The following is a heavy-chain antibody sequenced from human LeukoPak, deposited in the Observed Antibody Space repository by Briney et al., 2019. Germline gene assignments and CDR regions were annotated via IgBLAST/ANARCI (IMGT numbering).Heavy chain of an antibody. CDR1: GYTFTNYD. V-gene: IGHV1-8*03. J-gene: IGHJ4*02. CDR2: MNPNSGNT. Sequence: ASVKVSCKASGYTFTNYDINWVRQATGQGLEWMGWMNPNSGNTGYAQKFQGRVTITRNTSISTAYMELGSLRSEDTAVYYCAREVYYDSSGYYNWGQGTLVTVSS. CDR3: AREVYYDSSGYYN. D-gene: IGHD3-22*01.